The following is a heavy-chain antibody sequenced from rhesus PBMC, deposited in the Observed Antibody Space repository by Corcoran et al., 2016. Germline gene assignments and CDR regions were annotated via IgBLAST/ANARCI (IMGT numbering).Heavy chain of an antibody. CDR2: IYGSGSST. D-gene: IGHD6-13*01. CDR1: GGAFRSSY. J-gene: IGHJ5-2*02. V-gene: IGHV4-169*01. CDR3: VSSLVQPEISLDV. Sequence: QLQLQESGPGLVKPSETLSVTCAVFGGAFRSSYWSWIRQAPGKGLEWIGYIYGSGSSTNYNPSLKSRVTLSVDTSKNQFSLKLSSVTAADTAVYYCVSSLVQPEISLDVWGRGVLVTVSS.